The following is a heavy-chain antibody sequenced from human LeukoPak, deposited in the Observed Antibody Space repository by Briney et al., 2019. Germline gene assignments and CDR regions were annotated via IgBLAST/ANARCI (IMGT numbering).Heavy chain of an antibody. CDR1: GYSISSGYY. V-gene: IGHV4-38-2*01. J-gene: IGHJ3*02. D-gene: IGHD4-17*01. CDR3: ARRLRKTFDAFDI. Sequence: SGTLSLTCAVSGYSISSGYYWGWIRQPPGKGLEWIGSIYHSGSTYYNPSLKSRVTISVDTSKNQFSLKLSSVTAADTAVYYCARRLRKTFDAFDIWGQGTMVTVSS. CDR2: IYHSGST.